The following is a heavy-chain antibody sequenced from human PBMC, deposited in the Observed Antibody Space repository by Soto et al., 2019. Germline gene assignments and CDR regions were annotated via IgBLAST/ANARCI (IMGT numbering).Heavy chain of an antibody. Sequence: QVQLVQSGAEVKKPGASVKVSCKASGYTFSDYYIHWVRQAPGQGLEWMGWTNPKSGATNYAQKFQGWVTMTRDTSISTVYMELNRLIPDDTAVYYCARDAKWGRAFYYGMDVWGQGTTVTVSS. J-gene: IGHJ6*02. V-gene: IGHV1-2*04. CDR3: ARDAKWGRAFYYGMDV. D-gene: IGHD1-26*01. CDR1: GYTFSDYY. CDR2: TNPKSGAT.